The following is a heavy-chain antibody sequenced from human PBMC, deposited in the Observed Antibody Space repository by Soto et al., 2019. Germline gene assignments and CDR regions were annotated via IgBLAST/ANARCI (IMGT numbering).Heavy chain of an antibody. CDR1: GFTFGNYW. J-gene: IGHJ3*02. CDR3: ARDVSPGSSGYYLDVLDI. V-gene: IGHV3-7*05. CDR2: IKGDGSAK. Sequence: EVQLVESGGGLVQPGGSLRLSCAASGFTFGNYWMTWVRQAPGKGLEWVANIKGDGSAKSYLDSVRGRFTVSRDNAENSLFLPMNILRAEDTAQYYCARDVSPGSSGYYLDVLDIWGQGTRVTVS. D-gene: IGHD6-25*01.